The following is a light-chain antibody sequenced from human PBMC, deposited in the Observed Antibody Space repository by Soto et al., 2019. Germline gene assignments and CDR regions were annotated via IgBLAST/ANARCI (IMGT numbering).Light chain of an antibody. CDR3: QTWGRGIVV. J-gene: IGLJ2*01. Sequence: QPVLTQSPSASASLGASVNLTCTLTGGHSTYSVGWHQQQPQRGPRFLMRLNSDGSHSKGDGIPDRVSGSSSGAERFLTISGLQSEDEADYYCQTWGRGIVVFGGGTKLTVL. CDR1: GGHSTYS. CDR2: LNSDGSH. V-gene: IGLV4-69*02.